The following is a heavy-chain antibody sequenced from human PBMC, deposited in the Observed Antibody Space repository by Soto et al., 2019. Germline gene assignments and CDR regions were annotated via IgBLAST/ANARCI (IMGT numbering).Heavy chain of an antibody. V-gene: IGHV3-33*01. Sequence: GSLRLSCAASGFTFSSYGMHWVRQAPGKGREWVAVIWYDGSNKYYADSVKGRFTISRDNSKNTLYLQMNSLSAEDTAVYYCARAYQLLRYFDYWGQGTLVTVSS. J-gene: IGHJ4*02. CDR2: IWYDGSNK. CDR1: GFTFSSYG. D-gene: IGHD2-2*01. CDR3: ARAYQLLRYFDY.